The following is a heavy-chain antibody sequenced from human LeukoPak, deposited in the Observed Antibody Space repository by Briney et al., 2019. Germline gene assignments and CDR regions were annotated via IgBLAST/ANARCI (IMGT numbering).Heavy chain of an antibody. CDR3: ARSPDILTGEKFDY. Sequence: GESLKISCKGSGYTFTGYYVHWVRQAPGQGLEWMGWMNPKSGGTNYAQKFEARVTMNRDTSISTAYMELSRLRLDDTAVYYCARSPDILTGEKFDYWGQGTLVTVSS. V-gene: IGHV1-2*02. J-gene: IGHJ4*02. D-gene: IGHD3-9*01. CDR2: MNPKSGGT. CDR1: GYTFTGYY.